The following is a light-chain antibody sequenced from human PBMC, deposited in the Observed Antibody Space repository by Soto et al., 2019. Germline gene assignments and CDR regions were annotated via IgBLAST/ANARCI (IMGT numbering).Light chain of an antibody. Sequence: QSALTQPASVSGSPGQSITISCTGTSSDVGSYNLVSWYQQHPGKAPKLMIYEVSKRPSGVSNRFSGSKSGNTASLTISGLQAEDEGDYYCCSYAGSSTFDVVFGGGTKLTVL. CDR1: SSDVGSYNL. V-gene: IGLV2-23*02. J-gene: IGLJ2*01. CDR2: EVS. CDR3: CSYAGSSTFDVV.